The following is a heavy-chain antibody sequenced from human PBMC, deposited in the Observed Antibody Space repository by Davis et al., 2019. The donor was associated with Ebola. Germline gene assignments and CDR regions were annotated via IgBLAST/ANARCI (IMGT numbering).Heavy chain of an antibody. J-gene: IGHJ4*02. CDR1: GGSISSSNW. CDR3: ARASTVTPFDY. D-gene: IGHD4-11*01. Sequence: MPSETLSLTCAVSGGSISSSNWWSWVRQPPGKGLEWIGEIYHSGSTHYNPSLKSRVTISVDTSKNQFSLKLSSVTAADTAVYYCARASTVTPFDYWGQGTLVTVSS. V-gene: IGHV4-4*02. CDR2: IYHSGST.